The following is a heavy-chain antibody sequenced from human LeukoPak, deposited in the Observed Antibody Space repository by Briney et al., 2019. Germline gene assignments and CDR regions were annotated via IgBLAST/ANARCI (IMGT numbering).Heavy chain of an antibody. J-gene: IGHJ4*02. Sequence: SETLSLTCAVYGGSFSGYYWSWICQPPGKGLEWIGEINHSGSTNYNPSLKSRVTISVDTSKNQFSLKLSSVTAADTAVYYCARLRMRGSYFPKLSTPRFDYWGQGTLVTVSS. V-gene: IGHV4-34*01. CDR1: GGSFSGYY. D-gene: IGHD1-26*01. CDR2: INHSGST. CDR3: ARLRMRGSYFPKLSTPRFDY.